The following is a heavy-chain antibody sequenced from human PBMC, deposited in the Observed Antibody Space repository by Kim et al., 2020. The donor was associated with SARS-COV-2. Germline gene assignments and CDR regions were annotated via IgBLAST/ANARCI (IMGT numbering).Heavy chain of an antibody. D-gene: IGHD3-22*01. CDR3: ARVLIYYDSSGYYTLFDY. CDR2: INHSGST. Sequence: SETLSLTCAVYGGTFSGYYWSWIRQPPGKGLEWIGEINHSGSTNYNPSLKSRVTISVDTYKNHFSLKQSSVTAADTAVYYCARVLIYYDSSGYYTLFDY. CDR1: GGTFSGYY. J-gene: IGHJ4*01. V-gene: IGHV4-34*01.